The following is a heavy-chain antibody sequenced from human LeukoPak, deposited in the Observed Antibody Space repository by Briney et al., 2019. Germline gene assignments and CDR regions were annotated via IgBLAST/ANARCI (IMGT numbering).Heavy chain of an antibody. CDR1: GFTFSSYD. V-gene: IGHV3-13*01. CDR3: ARAFSGYDQPGGFDY. J-gene: IGHJ4*02. Sequence: GGSLRLSCAASGFTFSSYDMHWARQATGKGLEWVSAIGTAGDTYYPGSVKGRFTISRENAKNSLYLQMNSLRAGDTAVYYCARAFSGYDQPGGFDYWGQGTLVTVSS. CDR2: IGTAGDT. D-gene: IGHD5-12*01.